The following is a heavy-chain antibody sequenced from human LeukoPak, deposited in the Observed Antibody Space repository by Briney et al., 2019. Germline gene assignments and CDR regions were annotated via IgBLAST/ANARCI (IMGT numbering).Heavy chain of an antibody. CDR3: ARSGYSGYRGGYYYYYGMDV. J-gene: IGHJ6*02. Sequence: GGSLRLSCAASGFTFSSYWMSWVRQAPGKGLEGVAKIKQDGSEKYYVDSVKGRFTISRDNAKNSLYLQMNSLRAEDTAVYYCARSGYSGYRGGYYYYYGMDVWGQGTTVTVS. CDR2: IKQDGSEK. CDR1: GFTFSSYW. V-gene: IGHV3-7*01. D-gene: IGHD5-12*01.